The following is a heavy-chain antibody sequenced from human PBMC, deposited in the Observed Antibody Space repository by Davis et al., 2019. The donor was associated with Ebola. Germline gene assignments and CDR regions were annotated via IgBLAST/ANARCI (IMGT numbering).Heavy chain of an antibody. D-gene: IGHD6-19*01. CDR3: ARERKNTGWYGLDY. CDR1: GSTLNEVS. CDR2: FETEEGET. J-gene: IGHJ4*02. Sequence: ASVKVSCKVSGSTLNEVSIHWVRQAPGRGLEWMGGFETEEGETIYAQNFQGRVTMTTDTSTSTAYMELRDLRSDDTALYYCARERKNTGWYGLDYWGQGTLVTVSS. V-gene: IGHV1-24*01.